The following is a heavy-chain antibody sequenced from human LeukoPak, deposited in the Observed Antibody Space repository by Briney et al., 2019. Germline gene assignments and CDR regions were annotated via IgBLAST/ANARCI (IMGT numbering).Heavy chain of an antibody. J-gene: IGHJ4*02. CDR2: ISSSSYI. V-gene: IGHV3-21*01. CDR1: GFTFSSYS. D-gene: IGHD3-3*01. Sequence: GGSLRLSCAASGFTFSSYSMNWVRQAPGKGLEWVSSISSSSYIYYADSVKGRFTISRDNAKNSLYLQMNSLRAEDTAVYYCARDGTYYDFWSAYYFDYWGQGTLVTVSS. CDR3: ARDGTYYDFWSAYYFDY.